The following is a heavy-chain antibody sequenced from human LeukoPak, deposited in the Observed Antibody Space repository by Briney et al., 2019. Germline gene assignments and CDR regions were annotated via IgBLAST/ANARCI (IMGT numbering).Heavy chain of an antibody. D-gene: IGHD3-10*01. V-gene: IGHV3-9*03. CDR2: ISWNSGSI. Sequence: GRSLRLSCAASGFTFDDYAMHWVRQAPGKGLEWVSGISWNSGSIGYADSVKGRFTISRDNAKNSLYLQMNSLRAEDMALYYCAKATGSGSYYNGGSAIDYWGQGTPVTVSS. J-gene: IGHJ4*02. CDR3: AKATGSGSYYNGGSAIDY. CDR1: GFTFDDYA.